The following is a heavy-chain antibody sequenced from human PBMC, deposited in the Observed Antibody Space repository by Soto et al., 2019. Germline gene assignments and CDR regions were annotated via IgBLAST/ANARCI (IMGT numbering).Heavy chain of an antibody. V-gene: IGHV4-34*01. Sequence: SETLSLTCAVYGGSFSGYYWSWIRQPPGKGLEWIGEINHSGSTNYNPSLKSRVTISVDTSKNQFSLKLSSVTAADTAVYYCAAYNHYDYVWGSYRPYNWFDPWGQGTLVTVSS. CDR2: INHSGST. CDR3: AAYNHYDYVWGSYRPYNWFDP. D-gene: IGHD3-16*02. CDR1: GGSFSGYY. J-gene: IGHJ5*02.